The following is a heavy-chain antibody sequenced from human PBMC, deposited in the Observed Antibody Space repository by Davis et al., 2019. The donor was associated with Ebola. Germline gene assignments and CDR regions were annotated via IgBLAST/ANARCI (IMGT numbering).Heavy chain of an antibody. V-gene: IGHV4-61*01. CDR1: GGSVSSGSYY. Sequence: SETLSLTCTVSGGSVSSGSYYWSWIRQPPGKGLEWIGYIYYSGSTNYNPSLKSRVTISVDTSKNQFSPKLSSVTAADTAVYYCARIHYYYGMDVWGQGTTVTVSS. CDR3: ARIHYYYGMDV. J-gene: IGHJ6*02. CDR2: IYYSGST.